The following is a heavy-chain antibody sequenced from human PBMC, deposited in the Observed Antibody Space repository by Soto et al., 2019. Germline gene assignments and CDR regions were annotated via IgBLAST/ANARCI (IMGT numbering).Heavy chain of an antibody. J-gene: IGHJ4*02. V-gene: IGHV4-34*01. CDR2: INHRGST. D-gene: IGHD3-10*01. Sequence: QVQLQQWGAGLLKPSETLSLTCAVYGGSFSGYYWSWIRQPPGKGLEWIGEINHRGSTNYNPSLKSRVTISVDTSKNQFSLKLSSVTAADTAVYYCARGSHYGSGSPMGGSWGQGTLVTVSS. CDR1: GGSFSGYY. CDR3: ARGSHYGSGSPMGGS.